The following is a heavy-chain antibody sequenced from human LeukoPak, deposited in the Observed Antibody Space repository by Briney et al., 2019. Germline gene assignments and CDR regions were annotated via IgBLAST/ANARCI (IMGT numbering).Heavy chain of an antibody. CDR3: ARYDSTVNWFDP. J-gene: IGHJ5*02. Sequence: ASVKLSCKASGYTFSNYCMHWVRQAPGQGLEWMGWINPNSGGTNYAQRFQGRVTVTRDTSISTAYMELSRLRSDDTAFYYCARYDSTVNWFDPWGQGTLVTVSS. CDR2: INPNSGGT. V-gene: IGHV1-2*02. CDR1: GYTFSNYC. D-gene: IGHD3-22*01.